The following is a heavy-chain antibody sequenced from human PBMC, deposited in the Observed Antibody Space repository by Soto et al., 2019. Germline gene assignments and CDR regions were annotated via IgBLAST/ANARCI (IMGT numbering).Heavy chain of an antibody. CDR3: ASYFTPITPFDY. Sequence: EVQLVESGGGLVQPGGSLRLSCAASGFTFSNYYMSWVRQAPGKGLEWVASIKQDGSEKHYVDSVKGRFTISRDNAKNSLYLQMNSLRAEDTAVYYCASYFTPITPFDYWGQGTLVTVSS. CDR1: GFTFSNYY. V-gene: IGHV3-7*03. D-gene: IGHD2-21*01. J-gene: IGHJ4*02. CDR2: IKQDGSEK.